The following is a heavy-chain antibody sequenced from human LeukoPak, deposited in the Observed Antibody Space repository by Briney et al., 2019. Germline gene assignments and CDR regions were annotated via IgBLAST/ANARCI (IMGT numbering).Heavy chain of an antibody. D-gene: IGHD2-15*01. CDR3: ARALVAGVTLNALDI. Sequence: GGSLRLSCAASVFSFSSYWMHWVRQAPGKGLMWVARIQYDGSTTNYADSVKGRFTISRDNAKKTLYVQMNSLRAEDTAVYYCARALVAGVTLNALDIWGQGTMVTVSS. CDR2: IQYDGSTT. V-gene: IGHV3-74*01. J-gene: IGHJ3*02. CDR1: VFSFSSYW.